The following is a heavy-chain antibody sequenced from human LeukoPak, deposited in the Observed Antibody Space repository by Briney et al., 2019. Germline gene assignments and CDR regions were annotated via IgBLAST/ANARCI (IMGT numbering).Heavy chain of an antibody. Sequence: ASVKVSCKASGYTFTSYGISWVRQAPGQGLEWMGWISAYNGNTNYAQKLQGRVTMTTDTSTSTAYMELRSLRSDDTAVYYCARVDYYDSSGYYLRSWFDPWGQGTLVTVSS. V-gene: IGHV1-18*01. J-gene: IGHJ5*02. D-gene: IGHD3-22*01. CDR3: ARVDYYDSSGYYLRSWFDP. CDR2: ISAYNGNT. CDR1: GYTFTSYG.